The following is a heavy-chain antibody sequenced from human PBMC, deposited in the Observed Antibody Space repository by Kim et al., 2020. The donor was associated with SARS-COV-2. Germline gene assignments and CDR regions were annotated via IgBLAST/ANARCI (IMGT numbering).Heavy chain of an antibody. J-gene: IGHJ1*01. CDR2: SRNKANSYTT. Sequence: GGSLRLSCAASGLTLSDHYMDWVRQAPGKGLEWVGRSRNKANSYTTEYAASVKGRFTISRDDSKNSLNMQMNSLQTEDTAVYYCARGGRGEYGAAYFLNWGQGTLVTVSS. D-gene: IGHD3-16*01. CDR1: GLTLSDHY. CDR3: ARGGRGEYGAAYFLN. V-gene: IGHV3-72*01.